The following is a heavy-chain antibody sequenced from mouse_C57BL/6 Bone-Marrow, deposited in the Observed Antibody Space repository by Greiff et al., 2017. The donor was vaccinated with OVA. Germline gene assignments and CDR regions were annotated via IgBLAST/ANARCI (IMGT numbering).Heavy chain of an antibody. J-gene: IGHJ4*01. V-gene: IGHV2-2*01. CDR3: ARIPYGKDAMDY. Sequence: QVHVKQSGPGLVQPSQSLSITCTVSGFSLTSYGVHWVRQSPGKGLEWLGVIWSGGSTDYNAAFISRLSISKDNSKSLVFFKMNSLQADDTAIYYCARIPYGKDAMDYWGQGTSVTVSS. D-gene: IGHD2-1*01. CDR1: GFSLTSYG. CDR2: IWSGGST.